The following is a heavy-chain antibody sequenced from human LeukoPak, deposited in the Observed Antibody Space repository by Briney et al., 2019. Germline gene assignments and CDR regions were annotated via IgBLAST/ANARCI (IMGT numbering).Heavy chain of an antibody. CDR2: IYYSGST. Sequence: AETLSLTCTVSGGSHSSSSYYWVWTRQPPGGGVEWVGSIYYSGSTYYNPSLKSRVNISVDTSKNQFSLKMSSVTAAETAVYYCARDSNDGGAYYYYAMDVWGQGTTVTVSS. D-gene: IGHD4-23*01. CDR1: GGSHSSSSYY. J-gene: IGHJ6*02. V-gene: IGHV4-39*07. CDR3: ARDSNDGGAYYYYAMDV.